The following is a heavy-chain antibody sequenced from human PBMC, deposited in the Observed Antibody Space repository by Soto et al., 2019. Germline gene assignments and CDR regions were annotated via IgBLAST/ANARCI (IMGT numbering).Heavy chain of an antibody. CDR2: ISGSGGST. J-gene: IGHJ3*02. CDR3: AKVIRAMVTVDAFDI. D-gene: IGHD5-18*01. CDR1: GFTFSSYA. V-gene: IGHV3-23*01. Sequence: GGSLRLSCVASGFTFSSYAMSWVRQAPGKGLEWVSAISGSGGSTYYADSVKGRFTISRDNSKNTLYLQMNSLRAEDTAVYYCAKVIRAMVTVDAFDIWGQGTMVTVSS.